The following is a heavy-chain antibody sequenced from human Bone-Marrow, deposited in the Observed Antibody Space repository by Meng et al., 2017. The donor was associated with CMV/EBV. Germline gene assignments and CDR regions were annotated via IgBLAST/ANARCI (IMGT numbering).Heavy chain of an antibody. CDR3: ARGYCSSTSCHPNYFDY. CDR2: ISSSSSYI. Sequence: GESLKISCADSGFTFSSYSMNWVRQAPGKGLEWVSSISSSSSYIYYADSVKGRFTISRDNAKNSLYLQMNSLRAEDTAVYYCARGYCSSTSCHPNYFDYWGQGTLVTVSS. V-gene: IGHV3-21*01. CDR1: GFTFSSYS. J-gene: IGHJ4*02. D-gene: IGHD2-2*01.